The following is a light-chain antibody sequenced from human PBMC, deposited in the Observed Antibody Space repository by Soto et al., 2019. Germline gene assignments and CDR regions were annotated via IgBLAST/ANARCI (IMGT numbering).Light chain of an antibody. V-gene: IGLV1-47*01. CDR1: SSSIESNY. Sequence: QPVLTQPPSASGTPGQRVTISCSGTSSSIESNYVYGYQQLPGTAPRLLIYRNNQRPSGVPDRFSGSKSGTSASLAISALRSEDEADYYCTVWDDSLRGRLFGGGTKVTVL. CDR2: RNN. CDR3: TVWDDSLRGRL. J-gene: IGLJ2*01.